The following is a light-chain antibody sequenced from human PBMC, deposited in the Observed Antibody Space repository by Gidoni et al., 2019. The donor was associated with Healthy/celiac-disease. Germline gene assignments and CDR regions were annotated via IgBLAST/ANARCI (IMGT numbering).Light chain of an antibody. CDR1: QSIRSY. Sequence: DIQMTQSPSSLSASVGDRVTITCRASQSIRSYLNWYQQKPGKTPKLLIYAASNLQSGVPSRFSGNGSGKDFTLTISNLPPEDFATYYCQQSYSTPPWTFGQGTKVEIK. V-gene: IGKV1-39*01. CDR2: AAS. J-gene: IGKJ1*01. CDR3: QQSYSTPPWT.